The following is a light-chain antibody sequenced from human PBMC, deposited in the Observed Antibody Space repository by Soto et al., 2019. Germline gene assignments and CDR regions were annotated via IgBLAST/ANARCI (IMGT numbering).Light chain of an antibody. CDR3: RLYTSGGNYV. CDR2: DVS. J-gene: IGLJ1*01. CDR1: SSDVAAYNY. Sequence: QSVLTQPASVSGSPGQSITISCSGTSSDVAAYNYVSWYQQQPGKAPKLMVYDVSNRPSGFSNRFSGSKSGNTASLTISGVQAEDEADYYCRLYTSGGNYVFGAGTKLTVL. V-gene: IGLV2-14*03.